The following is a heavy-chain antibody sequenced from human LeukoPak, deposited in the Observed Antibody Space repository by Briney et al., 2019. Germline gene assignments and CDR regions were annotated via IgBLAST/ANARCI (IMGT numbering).Heavy chain of an antibody. CDR3: AKDTRRKDSGYDWKFDY. D-gene: IGHD5-12*01. CDR1: GFTFSSYG. V-gene: IGHV3-30*18. J-gene: IGHJ4*02. CDR2: ISYDGSNK. Sequence: GWSLRLSCAASGFTFSSYGMHWVRQAPGKGLEWVAVISYDGSNKYYADSVKGRFTISRDNSKNTLYLQMNSLRAEDTAVYYCAKDTRRKDSGYDWKFDYWGQGTLVTVSS.